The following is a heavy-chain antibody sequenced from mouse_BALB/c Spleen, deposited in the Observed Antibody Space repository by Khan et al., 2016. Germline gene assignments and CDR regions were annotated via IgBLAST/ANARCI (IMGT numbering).Heavy chain of an antibody. CDR1: GYTFTSYW. CDR3: ARVGDSSGYYYAMDY. D-gene: IGHD3-2*01. J-gene: IGHJ4*01. CDR2: INPSTGYT. Sequence: QVQLQQSGAELAKPGASVKMSCKASGYTFTSYWMHWVKQRPGQGLEWIGYINPSTGYTEYNQKFKDKATLTADKSSSTAYMQLSSLTSEDSAVYYCARVGDSSGYYYAMDYWGQGTSVTVSS. V-gene: IGHV1-7*01.